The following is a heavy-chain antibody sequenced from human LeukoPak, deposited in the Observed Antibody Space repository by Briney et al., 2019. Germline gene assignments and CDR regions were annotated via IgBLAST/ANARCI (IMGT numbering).Heavy chain of an antibody. J-gene: IGHJ4*02. CDR1: GFTFSRYW. D-gene: IGHD5-18*01. V-gene: IGHV3-7*01. CDR3: ARAPEDTAVSPCEY. CDR2: IKEDGSEK. Sequence: GGSLRLSCAASGFTFSRYWMSWVRQAPGKGLEWVANIKEDGSEKYYVGSVDGRFTISRDNAKKSLYLQMNNLRAEDTAVYYCARAPEDTAVSPCEYWGQGTLVTVSS.